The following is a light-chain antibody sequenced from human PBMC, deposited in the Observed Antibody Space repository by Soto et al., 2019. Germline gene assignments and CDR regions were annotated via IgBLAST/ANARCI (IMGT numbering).Light chain of an antibody. CDR2: DAS. V-gene: IGKV3-15*01. J-gene: IGKJ1*01. CDR3: QQYNNWRQWT. CDR1: QRISNN. Sequence: EVLMTQSPATLSVSPGEGATLSCRASQRISNNVAWYQQKPGLPPRLLIYDASTRATGISARFSGSGSGTEFNLTISSLESEDFAVYYCQQYNNWRQWTFGQGTKVDIK.